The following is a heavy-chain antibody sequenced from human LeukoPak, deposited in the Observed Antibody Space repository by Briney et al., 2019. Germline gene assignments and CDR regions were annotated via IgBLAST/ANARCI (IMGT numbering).Heavy chain of an antibody. J-gene: IGHJ4*02. D-gene: IGHD2-15*01. CDR2: INLNSGGT. CDR1: GYTFPDYY. Sequence: SVKVSCQASGYTFPDYYMHWVRQAPGQGLEGMGWINLNSGGTNFAQRFQGRVTMTRDTSISTAYMDLSRLISDDTAVYYCARDAGYCTGGSCWYFDHWGQRTLVTVSS. CDR3: ARDAGYCTGGSCWYFDH. V-gene: IGHV1-2*02.